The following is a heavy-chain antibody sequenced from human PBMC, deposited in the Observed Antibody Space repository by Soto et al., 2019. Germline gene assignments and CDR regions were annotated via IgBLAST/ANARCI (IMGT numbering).Heavy chain of an antibody. D-gene: IGHD4-17*01. CDR3: GRQAYGANNSYYGMDV. CDR2: INSDGSST. Sequence: GGSLRLSCAASGFTFSSYWMHWVRQAPGKGLVWVSRINSDGSSTSYADSVKGRFTSSRDNAKNTLYMQMNRLRAEDTTVDYCGRQAYGANNSYYGMDVWGQGTTVTVSS. V-gene: IGHV3-74*01. J-gene: IGHJ6*02. CDR1: GFTFSSYW.